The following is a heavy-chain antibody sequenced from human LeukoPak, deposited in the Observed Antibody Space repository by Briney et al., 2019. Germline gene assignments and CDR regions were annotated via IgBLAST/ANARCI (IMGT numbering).Heavy chain of an antibody. Sequence: PSETLSLTCTVSGGSISSSSYYWGWIRQPPGKGLEWIGSIYYSGSTYHNPSLKSRVTISVDTSKNQFSLKLSSVTAADTAVYYCANCGGDCYWDYWGQGTLVTVSS. CDR1: GGSISSSSYY. J-gene: IGHJ4*02. CDR3: ANCGGDCYWDY. V-gene: IGHV4-39*01. D-gene: IGHD2-21*02. CDR2: IYYSGST.